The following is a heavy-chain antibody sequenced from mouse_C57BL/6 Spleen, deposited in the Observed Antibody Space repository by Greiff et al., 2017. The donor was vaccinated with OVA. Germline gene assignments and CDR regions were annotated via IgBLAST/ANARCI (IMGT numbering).Heavy chain of an antibody. D-gene: IGHD1-1*01. Sequence: EVQLQQSGPGLVKPSQSLSLTCSVTGYSITSGYYWTWIRQFPGNKLEWMGYISYDGSNNYNPSLKNRISITRDTSKNQFFLKLNSVTTEDTATYYCASHYHGSSYDYAMDYWGQGTSVTVSP. CDR3: ASHYHGSSYDYAMDY. J-gene: IGHJ4*01. CDR2: ISYDGSN. CDR1: GYSITSGYY. V-gene: IGHV3-6*01.